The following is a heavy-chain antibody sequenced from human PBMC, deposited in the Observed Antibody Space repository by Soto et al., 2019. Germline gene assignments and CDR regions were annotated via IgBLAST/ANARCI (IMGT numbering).Heavy chain of an antibody. CDR2: ISGSGGST. J-gene: IGHJ4*02. CDR3: AKRSLGFGELFPYYCDY. V-gene: IGHV3-23*01. D-gene: IGHD3-10*01. Sequence: EVQLLESGGGLVQPGGSLRLSCTASGFTFSNCAMNWVRQAPGKGLEWVSAISGSGGSTYYADSVKGRFTISRDNSKNAGSLQMKSMTAADTAVDFCAKRSLGFGELFPYYCDYWGQGTLVTVSS. CDR1: GFTFSNCA.